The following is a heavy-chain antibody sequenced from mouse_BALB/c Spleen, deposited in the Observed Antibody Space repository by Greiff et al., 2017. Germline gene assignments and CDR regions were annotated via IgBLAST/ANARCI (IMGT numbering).Heavy chain of an antibody. CDR3: ARLDY. Sequence: VQLQQSGAELVKPGASVKLSCKTSGYTFTSYWIQWVKQRPGQGLGWIGEIFPGTGTTYYNEKFKGKATLTIDTSSSTAYMQLSSLTSEDSAVYFCARLDYWGQGTTLTVSS. V-gene: IGHV1S132*01. CDR1: GYTFTSYW. J-gene: IGHJ2*01. CDR2: IFPGTGTT.